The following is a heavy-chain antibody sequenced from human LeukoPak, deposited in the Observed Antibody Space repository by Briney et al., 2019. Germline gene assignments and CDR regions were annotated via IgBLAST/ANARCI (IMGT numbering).Heavy chain of an antibody. J-gene: IGHJ4*02. V-gene: IGHV3-21*01. D-gene: IGHD4-17*01. CDR3: ARDSYGDYGPYYFDY. CDR1: GFTFSSYS. CDR2: ISSSSSYI. Sequence: GGPLRLSCAASGFTFSSYSMNWVRQAPGKGLEWVSSISSSSSYIYYADSVKGRFTISRDNAKNSLYLQMNSLRAEDTAVYYCARDSYGDYGPYYFDYWGQGTLVTVSS.